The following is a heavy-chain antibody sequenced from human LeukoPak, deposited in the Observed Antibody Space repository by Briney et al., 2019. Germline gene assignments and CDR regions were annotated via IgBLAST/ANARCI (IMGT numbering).Heavy chain of an antibody. CDR3: ARGPYKYVISANPDY. CDR1: GFTFRTYN. V-gene: IGHV3-48*01. Sequence: GGSLRLSCAASGFTFRTYNMDWVRQATGKGLEGVSYISSIGATIYYADSVKGRFTISRDNAKNSLFPQMNSLRAEDTAVYYCARGPYKYVISANPDYWGQGTLVTVSS. D-gene: IGHD1-1*01. J-gene: IGHJ4*02. CDR2: ISSIGATI.